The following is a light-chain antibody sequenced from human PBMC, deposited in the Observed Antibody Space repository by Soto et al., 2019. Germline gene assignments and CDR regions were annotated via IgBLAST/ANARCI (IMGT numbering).Light chain of an antibody. Sequence: DIQMTQSPSTLSATVGDRVTITCRASQSISSWLAWYQQKPGKAPNLLIYDASSLESGVPSRFSGSGSGTEVTLTISSLQPDDFATYYCQQYNSYSRTFGQGTKVDIK. V-gene: IGKV1-5*01. CDR3: QQYNSYSRT. J-gene: IGKJ1*01. CDR2: DAS. CDR1: QSISSW.